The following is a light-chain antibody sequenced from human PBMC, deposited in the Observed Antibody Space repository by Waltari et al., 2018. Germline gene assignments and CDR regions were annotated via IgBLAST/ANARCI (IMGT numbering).Light chain of an antibody. CDR2: DVN. Sequence: QSALTQPASVSGSPGQSIPIPCTGTGSHVGGYNYASWYQQHPGKAPKLMIYDVNKRPSGVSNRFSGSKSGNTASLTISGLQAEDEADYYCSSYTSSSTVVFGGGTKLTVL. J-gene: IGLJ2*01. CDR1: GSHVGGYNY. V-gene: IGLV2-14*01. CDR3: SSYTSSSTVV.